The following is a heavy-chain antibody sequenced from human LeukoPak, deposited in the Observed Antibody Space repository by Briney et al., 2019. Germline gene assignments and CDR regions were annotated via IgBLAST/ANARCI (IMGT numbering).Heavy chain of an antibody. CDR2: IIPILGIV. J-gene: IGHJ4*02. V-gene: IGHV1-69*04. CDR1: GGTFSSYA. CDR3: ARSGSGSVFDY. D-gene: IGHD3-10*01. Sequence: GASVKVSCKASGGTFSSYAISWVRQAPGQGPEWMGRIIPILGIVNYAQKFQGRVTITADKSTSTAYMELSSLRSEDTAVYYCARSGSGSVFDYWGQGTLVTVSS.